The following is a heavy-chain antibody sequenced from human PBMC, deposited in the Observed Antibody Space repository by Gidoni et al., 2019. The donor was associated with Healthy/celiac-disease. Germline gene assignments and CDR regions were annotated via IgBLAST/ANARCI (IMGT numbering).Heavy chain of an antibody. CDR1: GFNFTSSA. V-gene: IGHV1-58*01. CDR2: IVVGSGNT. CDR3: ATTTLGYCSGGSCRDY. J-gene: IGHJ4*02. D-gene: IGHD2-15*01. Sequence: QMQLVQSGPDVTKPGTSVKVYCKASGFNFTSSALQWGRRARGQRLQWIGCIVVGSGNTNYAQKFQERVTITMDMSTSTADMELSSLRSEDTAVYYCATTTLGYCSGGSCRDYWGQGTLVTVSS.